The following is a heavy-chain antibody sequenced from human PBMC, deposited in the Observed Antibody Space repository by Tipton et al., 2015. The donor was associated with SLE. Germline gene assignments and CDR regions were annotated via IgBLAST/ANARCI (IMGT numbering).Heavy chain of an antibody. CDR2: ISVYNGNT. D-gene: IGHD6-13*01. Sequence: QSGAEVKKPGASVKISCKASGYTFNTYLMHWVRQAPGQGLEWMGWISVYNGNTNYAQNLQGRVTMTTDTSTSTAYMELRSLRSDDTAVYYCARAPRFKQQLMPIDYWGQGTLVTVSS. J-gene: IGHJ4*02. V-gene: IGHV1-18*04. CDR3: ARAPRFKQQLMPIDY. CDR1: GYTFNTYL.